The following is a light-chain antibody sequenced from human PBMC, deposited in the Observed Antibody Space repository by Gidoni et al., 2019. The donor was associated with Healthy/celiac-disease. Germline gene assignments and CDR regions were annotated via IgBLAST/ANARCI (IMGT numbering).Light chain of an antibody. V-gene: IGLV3-21*03. CDR1: NIGSKS. Sequence: SYVLTQPPSVSVAPGTTARITCGGNNIGSKSVNWYQQKPGQAPVLVVYDDSDRPSGVPERFSGSNSGNTATLTISRVEAGDEADYYCQAWDSSSDHPVFGGGTKLTVL. J-gene: IGLJ2*01. CDR3: QAWDSSSDHPV. CDR2: DDS.